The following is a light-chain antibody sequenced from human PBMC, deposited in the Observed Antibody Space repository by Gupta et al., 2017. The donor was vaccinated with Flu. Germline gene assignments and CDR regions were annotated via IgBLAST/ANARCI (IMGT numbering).Light chain of an antibody. CDR2: GAF. CDR3: HQVNDWPRT. CDR1: HFIIAS. J-gene: IGKJ1*01. V-gene: IGKV3D-15*01. Sequence: EVVMTQSPATLSVSPGERVTLSGRAIHFIIASLACYQRKPGHPPRLLIYGAFTRAAGVPARFSGSGSGTEFTLTISILQSEDFAVYYCHQVNDWPRTFGQGTKVEIK.